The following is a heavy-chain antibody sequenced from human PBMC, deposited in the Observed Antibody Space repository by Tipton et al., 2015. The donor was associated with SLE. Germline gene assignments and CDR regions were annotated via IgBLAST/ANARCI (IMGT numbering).Heavy chain of an antibody. J-gene: IGHJ4*02. CDR3: ARHYWGLDY. CDR2: INHSGST. Sequence: TLSLTCAVYGGSFSGYYWSWIRQPPGKGLEWIGEINHSGSTNYNPSLKSRVTISVDTSKNQFSLKLSSVTAADTAVYYCARHYWGLDYWGQGTLVTVSS. D-gene: IGHD7-27*01. V-gene: IGHV4-34*01. CDR1: GGSFSGYY.